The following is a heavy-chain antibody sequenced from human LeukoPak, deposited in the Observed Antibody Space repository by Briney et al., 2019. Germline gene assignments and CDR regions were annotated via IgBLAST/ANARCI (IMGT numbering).Heavy chain of an antibody. CDR1: GFTFSSNA. Sequence: GGSLRLSCAASGFTFSSNAMTWVRQAPGKGLEWVSSITSSSDYIYYADSVKGRFTISRDNAENSLHLQMNSLRADDTAVYYCAREFKSGYGMWAWGQGTLVTVSS. CDR3: AREFKSGYGMWA. D-gene: IGHD5-18*01. V-gene: IGHV3-21*01. CDR2: ITSSSDYI. J-gene: IGHJ5*02.